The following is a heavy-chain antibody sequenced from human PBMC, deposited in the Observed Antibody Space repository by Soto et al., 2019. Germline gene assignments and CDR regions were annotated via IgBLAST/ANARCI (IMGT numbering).Heavy chain of an antibody. J-gene: IGHJ5*02. D-gene: IGHD6-25*01. V-gene: IGHV1-3*01. CDR2: INGGYGHT. Sequence: ASVKVSCKTSGFTFTSYALHWVRQAPGQRPEGMGWINGGYGHTKYSKHFQDRVTITRDTSASTAYLELSSLTSEDTAIYYCARGYAVDSDGYYNDRFDHWGQGTLVTVSS. CDR3: ARGYAVDSDGYYNDRFDH. CDR1: GFTFTSYA.